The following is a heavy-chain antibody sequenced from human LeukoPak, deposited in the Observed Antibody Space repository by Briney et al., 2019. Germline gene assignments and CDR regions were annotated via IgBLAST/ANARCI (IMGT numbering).Heavy chain of an antibody. D-gene: IGHD3-22*01. CDR3: ARDMGISGYYYDSSGYPNWFDP. CDR1: GFTFSSYS. V-gene: IGHV3-21*01. J-gene: IGHJ5*02. Sequence: GGSLRLTCAASGFTFSSYSMNWVRQAPGKGLEWVSSISSSSSYIYYADSVKGRFTISRDNAKNSLYLQMNSLRAEDTAVYYCARDMGISGYYYDSSGYPNWFDPWGQGTLVTVSS. CDR2: ISSSSSYI.